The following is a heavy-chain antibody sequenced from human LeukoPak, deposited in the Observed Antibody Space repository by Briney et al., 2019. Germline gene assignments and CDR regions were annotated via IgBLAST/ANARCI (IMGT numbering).Heavy chain of an antibody. CDR1: GFTFSSYA. Sequence: PGGSLRLSCAVSGFTFSSYAMSWVRQAPGKGLEWVGRIKSKTDGGTTEHAAPVKGRFTISRDDSKNTLYLQMNSLKTEDTAVYYCTKTYYDFWSGYRFDYWGQGTLVTVSS. CDR3: TKTYYDFWSGYRFDY. CDR2: IKSKTDGGTT. J-gene: IGHJ4*02. D-gene: IGHD3-3*01. V-gene: IGHV3-15*01.